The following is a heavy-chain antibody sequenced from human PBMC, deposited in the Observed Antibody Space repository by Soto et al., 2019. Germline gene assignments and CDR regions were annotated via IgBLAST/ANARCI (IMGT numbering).Heavy chain of an antibody. CDR3: ARVEVDNWNSPTYYYYGMDV. CDR1: GGSVSSGSYY. Sequence: SETLSLTCTVSGGSVSSGSYYWSWIRQPPGRGLEWIGYIYYSGSTNYNPSLKSRVTISVDTSKNQFSLKLSSVTAADTAVYYCARVEVDNWNSPTYYYYGMDVWGQGTTVTVSS. J-gene: IGHJ6*02. D-gene: IGHD1-7*01. CDR2: IYYSGST. V-gene: IGHV4-61*01.